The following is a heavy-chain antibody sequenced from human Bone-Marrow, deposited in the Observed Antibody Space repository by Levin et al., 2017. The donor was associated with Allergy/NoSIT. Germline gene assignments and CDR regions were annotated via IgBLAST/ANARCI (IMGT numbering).Heavy chain of an antibody. J-gene: IGHJ4*02. CDR3: AKASINVVEYFFDY. D-gene: IGHD2-15*01. Sequence: HAGGSLRLSCAASGFTFSNYAMSWVRQAPGKGLELVSAIGGSRGSTYYADSVKGRFTISRDTSTNTLFLQMDTLRPEDTAVYYCAKASINVVEYFFDYWGQGTLVTVSS. CDR2: IGGSRGST. V-gene: IGHV3-23*01. CDR1: GFTFSNYA.